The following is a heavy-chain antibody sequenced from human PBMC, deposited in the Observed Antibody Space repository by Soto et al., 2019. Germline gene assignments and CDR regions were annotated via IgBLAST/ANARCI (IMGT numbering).Heavy chain of an antibody. Sequence: GGSLRLSCAASGFTFSSYGMHWVRQAPGKGLEWVAVISYDGSNKYYADSVKGRFTISRDNSKNTLYLQMNSLRAEDTEGYYWAKGKGLNWGGCAFDIWGQGTMVTVSS. CDR3: AKGKGLNWGGCAFDI. CDR1: GFTFSSYG. V-gene: IGHV3-30*18. D-gene: IGHD7-27*01. J-gene: IGHJ3*02. CDR2: ISYDGSNK.